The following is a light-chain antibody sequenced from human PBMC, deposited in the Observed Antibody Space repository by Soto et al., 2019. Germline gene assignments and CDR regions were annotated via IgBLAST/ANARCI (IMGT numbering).Light chain of an antibody. V-gene: IGLV1-44*01. Sequence: QPVLTQPPSASGTPGQRVTISCSGSDSNIGSNTVNWYQQLPGTAPKLLMYSNNQRPSGVPDRFSGSKSGTSASLALSGLQSEDEAEYFCAAWDDSLSGWVFGGGTKVTVL. CDR1: DSNIGSNT. CDR3: AAWDDSLSGWV. CDR2: SNN. J-gene: IGLJ3*02.